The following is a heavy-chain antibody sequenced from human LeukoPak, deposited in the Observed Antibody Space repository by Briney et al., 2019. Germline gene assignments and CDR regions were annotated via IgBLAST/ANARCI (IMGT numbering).Heavy chain of an antibody. D-gene: IGHD3-10*01. J-gene: IGHJ3*02. V-gene: IGHV4-4*07. CDR3: ARDLDLGGFGEFGTDDAFDI. CDR2: IYTSGST. CDR1: GGSISSYY. Sequence: KPSETLSLTCTVSGGSISSYYWSWIRQPAGKGLEWIGRIYTSGSTNYNPSLKSRVTMSVDTSKNQLSLKLSSVTAADPAVYYCARDLDLGGFGEFGTDDAFDIWGQGTMVTVSS.